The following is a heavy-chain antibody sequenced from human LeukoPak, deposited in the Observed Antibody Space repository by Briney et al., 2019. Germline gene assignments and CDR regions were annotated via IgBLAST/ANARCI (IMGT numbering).Heavy chain of an antibody. CDR2: MNPNSGDT. D-gene: IGHD3-10*01. CDR3: ARDYFYGSGSYDI. Sequence: ASVKVSCKASGYTFTSYDIHWVRQATGQGLEWLGWMNPNSGDTGYAQKFQGRVTMTRSTPISTAYMELSSLRSDDTAVYYCARDYFYGSGSYDIWGQGTMVTVSS. CDR1: GYTFTSYD. V-gene: IGHV1-8*01. J-gene: IGHJ3*02.